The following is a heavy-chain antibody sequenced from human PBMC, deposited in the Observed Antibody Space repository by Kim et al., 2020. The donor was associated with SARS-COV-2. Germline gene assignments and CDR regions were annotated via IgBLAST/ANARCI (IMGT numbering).Heavy chain of an antibody. D-gene: IGHD5-18*01. Sequence: SETLSLTCTVSGGSISSGDYYWSWIRQPPGKGLEWIGYIYYSGSTYYNPSLKSRVTISVDTSKNQFSLKLSSVTAADTAMYYCARGSKTGYSQRKYYYYGMDVWGQGTTVTVSS. CDR1: GGSISSGDYY. J-gene: IGHJ6*02. CDR2: IYYSGST. V-gene: IGHV4-30-4*01. CDR3: ARGSKTGYSQRKYYYYGMDV.